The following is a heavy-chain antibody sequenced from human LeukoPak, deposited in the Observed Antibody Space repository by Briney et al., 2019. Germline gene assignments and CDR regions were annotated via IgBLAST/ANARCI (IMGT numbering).Heavy chain of an antibody. CDR3: AKGVSSGWYGDIDY. CDR2: ISGSSGST. CDR1: GFTFNSYA. V-gene: IGHV3-23*01. Sequence: GGSLRLSCAASGFTFNSYAMSWVRQAPGKGLEWVSAISGSSGSTSSADFLKGRFIISRDNSKNTLYLQMTSLRAEDTAVYYCAKGVSSGWYGDIDYWGQGTLVTVSS. J-gene: IGHJ4*02. D-gene: IGHD6-19*01.